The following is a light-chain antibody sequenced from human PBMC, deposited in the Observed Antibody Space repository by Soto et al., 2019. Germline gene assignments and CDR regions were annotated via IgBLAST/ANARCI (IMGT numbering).Light chain of an antibody. Sequence: QSALTQPPSASVSPGQSVTISCTGTSSDVGGYNYVSWYQQHPGKAPKLMIYEVSKRPAGVPDRFSGSKSGNTASLTVSGLQAEDEADYYCSSYAGSNNFVVFGGGTKLTV. CDR3: SSYAGSNNFVV. J-gene: IGLJ2*01. CDR1: SSDVGGYNY. V-gene: IGLV2-8*01. CDR2: EVS.